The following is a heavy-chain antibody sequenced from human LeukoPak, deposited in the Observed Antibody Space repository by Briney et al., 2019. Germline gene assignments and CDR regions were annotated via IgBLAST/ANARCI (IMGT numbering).Heavy chain of an antibody. Sequence: GGSLRLSCAASEFTFNNYWMTWVRQAPGKGLEWVANIKRDGSDKYYVDSVKGRFTISRDNAKKSLYLQMNSLRAEDTAVYYCARVNPLLAPGAFDIWGQGTMVTVSS. J-gene: IGHJ3*02. CDR2: IKRDGSDK. D-gene: IGHD2-15*01. CDR3: ARVNPLLAPGAFDI. V-gene: IGHV3-7*01. CDR1: EFTFNNYW.